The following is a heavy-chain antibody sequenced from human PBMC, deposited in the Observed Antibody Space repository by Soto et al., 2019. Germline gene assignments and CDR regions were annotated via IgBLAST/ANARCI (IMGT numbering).Heavy chain of an antibody. CDR2: MDPNSGST. V-gene: IGHV1-8*01. J-gene: IGHJ6*02. Sequence: SVKVSCKASGYTFTTYDINWVRQAPGQGLEWLGWMDPNSGSTGYAQNFQGRITMTRNISRNTANMELSSLQSEDTAVYYCARERKFDFWRKGLDVWGQGTTVTVSS. D-gene: IGHD3-3*01. CDR3: ARERKFDFWRKGLDV. CDR1: GYTFTTYD.